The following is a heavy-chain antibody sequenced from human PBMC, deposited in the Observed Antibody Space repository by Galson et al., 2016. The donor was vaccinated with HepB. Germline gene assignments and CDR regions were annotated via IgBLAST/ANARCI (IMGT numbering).Heavy chain of an antibody. J-gene: IGHJ4*02. CDR2: INSDGTGT. D-gene: IGHD6-25*01. CDR3: AREHAGYSSA. CDR1: GFSLSNYW. V-gene: IGHV3-74*03. Sequence: SLRLSCAASGFSLSNYWMYWVRQVPGKGLVWVSRINSDGTGTTYADSVKGRFTISRDNAMNTLYLEMRGLRAEDTAVYYCAREHAGYSSAWGQGTMVTVAS.